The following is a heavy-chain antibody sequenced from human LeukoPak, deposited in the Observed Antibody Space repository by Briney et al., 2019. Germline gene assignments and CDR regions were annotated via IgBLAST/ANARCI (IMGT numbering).Heavy chain of an antibody. V-gene: IGHV4-38-2*02. CDR3: ARDDVGYCSGGSCQGFDY. CDR1: GYSISSGYY. CDR2: TYHSGST. J-gene: IGHJ4*02. Sequence: PSETLSLTCAVSGYSISSGYYWGWIRQPPGKGLEWIGSTYHSGSTYYNPSLKSRVTISVDTSKNQFSLKLSSVTAADTAVYYCARDDVGYCSGGSCQGFDYWGQGTLVTVSS. D-gene: IGHD2-15*01.